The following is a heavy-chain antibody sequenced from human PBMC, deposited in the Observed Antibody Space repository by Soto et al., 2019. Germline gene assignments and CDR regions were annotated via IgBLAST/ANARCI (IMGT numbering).Heavy chain of an antibody. V-gene: IGHV3-72*01. Sequence: EVQLVESGGGLVQPGGSLRLSCAASGFTFSDHYMDWVRQAPGRGLEWVGRTRNKANSYTTEYAASVKGRFTISRDDSKNSLYLQMISLKTEDTAVYYCARAEVGATTFWGQGTLVTVSS. CDR2: TRNKANSYTT. J-gene: IGHJ4*02. CDR1: GFTFSDHY. CDR3: ARAEVGATTF. D-gene: IGHD1-26*01.